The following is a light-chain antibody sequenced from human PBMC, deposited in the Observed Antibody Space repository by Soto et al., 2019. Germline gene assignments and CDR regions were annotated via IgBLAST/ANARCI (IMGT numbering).Light chain of an antibody. CDR2: GAS. J-gene: IGKJ4*01. Sequence: EIVLTQSPGTLSLSPGERATLSCRASQSVSSSYLAWYQQKPGQAPRLLIYGASSRATGIPDRLSGSGSGTDFTLTISRLEPEDFAVCYCQQYGSSPTFGGGTKVEIK. V-gene: IGKV3-20*01. CDR3: QQYGSSPT. CDR1: QSVSSSY.